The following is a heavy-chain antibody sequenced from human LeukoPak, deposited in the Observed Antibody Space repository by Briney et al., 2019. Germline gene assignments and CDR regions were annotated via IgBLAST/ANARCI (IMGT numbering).Heavy chain of an antibody. Sequence: ETLSLTCAVSGGSISSGGYSWSWIRQPPGKGLEWVANIREERGQEYYVDSVKGRFTISKNSAKNSLYLQMNTLRVEDTAMYYCASLDTAKQPLANHWGQGTLVTVSS. CDR1: GGSISSGGYS. CDR3: ASLDTAKQPLANH. CDR2: IREERGQE. D-gene: IGHD5-18*01. J-gene: IGHJ5*02. V-gene: IGHV3-7*03.